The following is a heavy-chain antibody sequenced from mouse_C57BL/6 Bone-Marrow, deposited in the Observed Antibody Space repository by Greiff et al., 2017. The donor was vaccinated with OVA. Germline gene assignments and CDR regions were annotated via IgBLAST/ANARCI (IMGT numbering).Heavy chain of an antibody. Sequence: VQLQESGPGLVQPSQSLSITCTVSGFSLTSYGVHWVRQSPGKGLEWLGVIWRGGSTDYNAAFISRLSISKDNSKSQVFFKMSSLQADDTAIYYCDRNLGVRGFAYWGQGTLVTVSA. CDR2: IWRGGST. V-gene: IGHV2-2*01. D-gene: IGHD2-13*01. J-gene: IGHJ3*01. CDR3: DRNLGVRGFAY. CDR1: GFSLTSYG.